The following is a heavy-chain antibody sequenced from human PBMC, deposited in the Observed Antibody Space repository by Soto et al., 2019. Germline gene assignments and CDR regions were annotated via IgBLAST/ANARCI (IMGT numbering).Heavy chain of an antibody. CDR1: GFTFSIYW. V-gene: IGHV3-7*04. CDR3: ARDVSGYSYGTYYYYGMDV. D-gene: IGHD5-18*01. Sequence: HPGGSLRLSCAASGFTFSIYWMSWVRQAPGKGLEWVANIKQDGSEKYYVDSVKGRFTISRDNAKNSLYLQMNSLRAEDTAVYYCARDVSGYSYGTYYYYGMDVWGQGTTVTVSS. J-gene: IGHJ6*02. CDR2: IKQDGSEK.